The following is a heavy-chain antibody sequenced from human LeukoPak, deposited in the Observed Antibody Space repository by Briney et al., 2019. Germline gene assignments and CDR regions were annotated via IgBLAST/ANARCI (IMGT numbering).Heavy chain of an antibody. Sequence: SETLSLTCTVSGGSISSYYWSWIRQPPGKGLEWIGYIYYSGSTNYSPSLKSRVTISVDTSKNQFSLKLSSVTAADTAVYYCARSHGRFGELFLDYWGQGTLVTVSS. D-gene: IGHD3-10*01. V-gene: IGHV4-59*08. J-gene: IGHJ4*02. CDR2: IYYSGST. CDR1: GGSISSYY. CDR3: ARSHGRFGELFLDY.